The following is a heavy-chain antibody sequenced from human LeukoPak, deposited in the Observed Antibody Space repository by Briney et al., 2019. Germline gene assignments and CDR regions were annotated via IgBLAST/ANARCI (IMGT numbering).Heavy chain of an antibody. CDR3: ARGVPYDSWSGPHYSDY. J-gene: IGHJ4*02. CDR2: ISFDGSYK. D-gene: IGHD3-3*01. V-gene: IGHV3-30*03. Sequence: GRSLRLSCAASGFTFSSYGMHWVRQAPGKGLEWVAVISFDGSYKYYADSVKGRFTISRDNSKNTLYLQMNSLRAEDTAVYYCARGVPYDSWSGPHYSDYWGQGTLVTVSS. CDR1: GFTFSSYG.